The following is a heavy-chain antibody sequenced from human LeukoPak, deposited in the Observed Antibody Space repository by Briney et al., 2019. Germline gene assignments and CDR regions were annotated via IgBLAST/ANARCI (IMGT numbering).Heavy chain of an antibody. V-gene: IGHV1-18*01. Sequence: GASVKVSCKASGYTFNRYDLSWVRQAPGQGLEWMGWISTYNGNTNYAQKLQGRVTMTTDTSTSTAYMELRSLRSDDTAVYYCAREAYYYDSSGSYNWFDPWGQGTLVTVSS. J-gene: IGHJ5*02. CDR2: ISTYNGNT. D-gene: IGHD3-22*01. CDR3: AREAYYYDSSGSYNWFDP. CDR1: GYTFNRYD.